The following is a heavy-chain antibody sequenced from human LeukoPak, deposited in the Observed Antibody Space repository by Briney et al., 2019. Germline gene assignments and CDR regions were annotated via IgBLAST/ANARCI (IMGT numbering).Heavy chain of an antibody. CDR3: ARVSVVSYYFDY. J-gene: IGHJ4*02. CDR2: IKLDGSEK. V-gene: IGHV3-7*01. D-gene: IGHD2-8*02. Sequence: GGSLRLSCAASGFSFGSYAMSWVRQAPGKGLEWVANIKLDGSEKYYVDSVKGRFTISRDNAKNSLYLQMNSLRAEDTAVYYCARVSVVSYYFDYWGQGTLVTVSS. CDR1: GFSFGSYA.